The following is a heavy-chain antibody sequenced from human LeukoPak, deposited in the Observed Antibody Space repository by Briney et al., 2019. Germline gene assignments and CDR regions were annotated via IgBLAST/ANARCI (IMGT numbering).Heavy chain of an antibody. J-gene: IGHJ4*02. CDR2: IIPIFGTA. Sequence: ASVNVSCKASGGTFSSYAISWVRQAPGQGLEWMGGIIPIFGTANYAQKFQGRVTITADESTSTAYMELSSLRSEDTAVYYCARGRSGNVNYCDSSGYDYYFDYWGQGTLVTVSS. CDR3: ARGRSGNVNYCDSSGYDYYFDY. V-gene: IGHV1-69*13. D-gene: IGHD3-22*01. CDR1: GGTFSSYA.